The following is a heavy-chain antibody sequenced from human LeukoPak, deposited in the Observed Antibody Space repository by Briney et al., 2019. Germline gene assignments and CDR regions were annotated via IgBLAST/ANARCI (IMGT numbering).Heavy chain of an antibody. Sequence: PGGSLRLSCAASGFTFSSYAMHWVRQAPGKGLEWVAVISYDGSNKYYADSVKGRFTISRDNSKNTLYLQMNSLRAEDTAVYYCATDVIAPGFDYWGQGTLVTASS. V-gene: IGHV3-30-3*01. CDR1: GFTFSSYA. D-gene: IGHD1-14*01. J-gene: IGHJ4*02. CDR2: ISYDGSNK. CDR3: ATDVIAPGFDY.